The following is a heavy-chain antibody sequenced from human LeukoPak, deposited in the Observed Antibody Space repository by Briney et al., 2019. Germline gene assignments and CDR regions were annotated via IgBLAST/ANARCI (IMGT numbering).Heavy chain of an antibody. D-gene: IGHD5-18*01. Sequence: GRSLRLSCAASGFTFSSYSMNWVRQAPGKGLEWVSSISSSSSYIYYADSVKGRFTISRDNAKNSLYLQMNSLRAEDTAVYYCARTYTAMAKTWTYYFDYWGQGTLVTVSS. J-gene: IGHJ4*02. CDR2: ISSSSSYI. CDR3: ARTYTAMAKTWTYYFDY. V-gene: IGHV3-21*01. CDR1: GFTFSSYS.